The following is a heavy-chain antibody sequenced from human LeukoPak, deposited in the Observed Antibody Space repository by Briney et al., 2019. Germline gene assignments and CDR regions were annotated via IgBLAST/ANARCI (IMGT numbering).Heavy chain of an antibody. J-gene: IGHJ6*02. V-gene: IGHV4-31*03. CDR1: GGSISSGGYY. CDR2: IYYSGST. D-gene: IGHD2-2*03. CDR3: ASMSGYCSSTSCYASDYYYYGMDV. Sequence: SETLSLTCTVSGGSISSGGYYWSWIRQHPGKGLEWIGYIYYSGSTYYNPSLKSRVTISVDTSKNQFSLKLSSVTAADTAVYYCASMSGYCSSTSCYASDYYYYGMDVWGQGTTVTVSS.